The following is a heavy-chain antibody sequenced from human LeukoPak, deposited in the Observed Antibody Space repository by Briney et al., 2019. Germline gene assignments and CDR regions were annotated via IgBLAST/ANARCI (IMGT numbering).Heavy chain of an antibody. CDR1: GFTFSSYA. V-gene: IGHV3-23*01. Sequence: PGGSLRLSCAASGFTFSSYAMSWVRQAPGKGLEWVSAISGSGGSTYYADSVKGRFTISRDNSKNTLYLQMNSLRAEDTAVYYCAKTGSGWYYYYYGMDVWGQGTTVTVSS. J-gene: IGHJ6*02. CDR3: AKTGSGWYYYYYGMDV. D-gene: IGHD6-19*01. CDR2: ISGSGGST.